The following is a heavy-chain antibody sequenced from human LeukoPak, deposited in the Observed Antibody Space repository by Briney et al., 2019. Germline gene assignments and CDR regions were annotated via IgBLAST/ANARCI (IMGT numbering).Heavy chain of an antibody. V-gene: IGHV3-13*01. CDR1: GFTFSSYG. Sequence: GGSLRLSCAASGFTFSSYGMRWVRLTTGKGLEWVSAIDTAGYTYYPGSVKGRFTISRENAKNSLYLQMNSLRAGDTAVYYCTREVLAAGKTLDYWGQGTLMTVSS. CDR2: IDTAGYT. D-gene: IGHD2-15*01. CDR3: TREVLAAGKTLDY. J-gene: IGHJ4*02.